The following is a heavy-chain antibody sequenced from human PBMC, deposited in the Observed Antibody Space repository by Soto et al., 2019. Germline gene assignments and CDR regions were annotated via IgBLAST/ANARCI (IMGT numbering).Heavy chain of an antibody. CDR2: LYYSGST. D-gene: IGHD6-6*01. J-gene: IGHJ4*02. Sequence: SETLSLTCTVSGGSISSSSYYWGWIRQPPGKGLEWIGSLYYSGSTYYNPSLKSRVTISADTSKNQFSLKLSSVTAADTAVYYCARHPVWGSSSGGYFDYWGQGTLVTVSS. CDR3: ARHPVWGSSSGGYFDY. V-gene: IGHV4-39*01. CDR1: GGSISSSSYY.